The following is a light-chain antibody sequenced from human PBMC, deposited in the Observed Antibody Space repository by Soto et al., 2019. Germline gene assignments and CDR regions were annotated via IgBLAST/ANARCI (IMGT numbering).Light chain of an antibody. J-gene: IGKJ3*01. CDR3: QQYAASPFT. CDR1: QTVTSNY. Sequence: EIVLTQSPGTLSLSPGERATLSCRASQTVTSNYLAWYQQRPGQPPRLLIYAASSRATGIPDRFSGSGSGTDFTLTISRLEPEDFAVYLCQQYAASPFTFGPGTKVDIK. CDR2: AAS. V-gene: IGKV3-20*01.